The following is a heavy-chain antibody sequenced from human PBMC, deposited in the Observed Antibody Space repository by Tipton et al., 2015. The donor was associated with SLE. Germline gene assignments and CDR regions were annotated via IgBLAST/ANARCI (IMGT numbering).Heavy chain of an antibody. CDR3: AKPYGVGVADAFSI. V-gene: IGHV5-51*01. CDR1: GYNFINYW. CDR2: IYPADSNT. D-gene: IGHD2-15*01. J-gene: IGHJ3*02. Sequence: QLVQSGAEVKKPGESLKISCKGSGYNFINYWIAWARQAPGKGLEYMGIIYPADSNTIYSPSFQGQVTISADRSISTAYLQWSSLKASDTAMYYCAKPYGVGVADAFSIWGQGTLVTVSS.